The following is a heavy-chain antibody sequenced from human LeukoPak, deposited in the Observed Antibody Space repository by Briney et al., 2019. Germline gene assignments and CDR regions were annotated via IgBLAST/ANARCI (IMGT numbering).Heavy chain of an antibody. CDR1: GFTFSSYA. CDR3: AKTRGLRGTYYFDY. J-gene: IGHJ4*02. V-gene: IGHV3-23*01. D-gene: IGHD3-16*01. Sequence: PGGSLRLSRAASGFTFSSYAMSWVRQAPGKGLEWVSAISGSGGSTYYADSVKGRFTISRDNSKNTLYLQMNSLRAEDTAVYYCAKTRGLRGTYYFDYWGQGTLVTVSS. CDR2: ISGSGGST.